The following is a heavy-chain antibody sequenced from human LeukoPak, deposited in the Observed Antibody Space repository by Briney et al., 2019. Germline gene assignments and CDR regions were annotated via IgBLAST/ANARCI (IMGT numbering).Heavy chain of an antibody. Sequence: GASVKASCKASGYTFTSYGISWVRQAPGQGLEWMGWISAYNGNTNYAQKLQGRVTMTTDTSTSTAYMELRSLRSDDTAVYYCARDSRRYYYDSSVNLEYYFDYWGQGTLVTVSS. D-gene: IGHD3-22*01. CDR3: ARDSRRYYYDSSVNLEYYFDY. CDR2: ISAYNGNT. J-gene: IGHJ4*02. V-gene: IGHV1-18*01. CDR1: GYTFTSYG.